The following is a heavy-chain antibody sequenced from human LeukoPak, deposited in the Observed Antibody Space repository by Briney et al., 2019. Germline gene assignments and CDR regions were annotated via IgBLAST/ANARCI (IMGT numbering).Heavy chain of an antibody. D-gene: IGHD6-13*01. V-gene: IGHV6-1*01. CDR2: TYYRSKWYN. Sequence: SQTLSLTCAISGDSFSSNSAAWNWIRQSPSRGLEWLGRTYYRSKWYNHYAVSVKSRITINPDTSKNQFSLQLNSVTPEDTAVYYCVREPAQHLAPLDWYFDLWGRGTLVTVSS. J-gene: IGHJ2*01. CDR1: GDSFSSNSAA. CDR3: VREPAQHLAPLDWYFDL.